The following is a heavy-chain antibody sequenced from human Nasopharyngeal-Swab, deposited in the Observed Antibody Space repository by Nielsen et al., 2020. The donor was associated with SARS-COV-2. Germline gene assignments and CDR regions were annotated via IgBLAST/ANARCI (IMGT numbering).Heavy chain of an antibody. Sequence: ASLMVSCKASGYTFTSYDINWVRQDTGQGLEWMGWMNPNSGNTGYAQKFQGRVTMTRNTSISTAYMELSSLRSEDTAVYYCATRGRGYSSGWYYRGSEYYFDYWGQGTLVTVSS. D-gene: IGHD6-19*01. J-gene: IGHJ4*02. CDR1: GYTFTSYD. V-gene: IGHV1-8*01. CDR3: ATRGRGYSSGWYYRGSEYYFDY. CDR2: MNPNSGNT.